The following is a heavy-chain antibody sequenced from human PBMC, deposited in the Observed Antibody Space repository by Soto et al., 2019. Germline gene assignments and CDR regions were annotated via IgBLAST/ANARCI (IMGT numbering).Heavy chain of an antibody. CDR1: GVTFSSYA. D-gene: IGHD5-12*01. Sequence: GASVKVSGKASGVTFSSYAISWVRQAPGQGLEWMGGIIPIFGTANHAQKFQGRVTITADESTSTAYMELSSLRSEDTAVYYCACAPEMATTHFDYWGQGTLVTVSS. CDR3: ACAPEMATTHFDY. V-gene: IGHV1-69*13. CDR2: IIPIFGTA. J-gene: IGHJ4*02.